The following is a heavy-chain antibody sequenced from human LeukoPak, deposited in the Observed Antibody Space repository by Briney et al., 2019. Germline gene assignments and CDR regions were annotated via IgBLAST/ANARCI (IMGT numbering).Heavy chain of an antibody. Sequence: GASVKVSCKTFNYTFTAYGINWVRQAPGQGLEWMGWIRSDNGKTNYAQKLQGRVTMTTDTSTSTAYMELRSLRSDDTAVYYCARDFPNYDYVWGSYRYGIDYWGQGTLVTVSS. V-gene: IGHV1-18*01. CDR3: ARDFPNYDYVWGSYRYGIDY. J-gene: IGHJ4*02. CDR2: IRSDNGKT. CDR1: NYTFTAYG. D-gene: IGHD3-16*02.